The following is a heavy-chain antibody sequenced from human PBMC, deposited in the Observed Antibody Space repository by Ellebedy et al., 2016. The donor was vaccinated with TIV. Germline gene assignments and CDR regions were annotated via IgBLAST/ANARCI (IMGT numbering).Heavy chain of an antibody. CDR3: ARGVRLCSGGSCYSTISYYYYGMDV. Sequence: AASVKVSCKASGYTFSNYFMHWVRQAPGQGLEWMGIINPSGGSTSYAQKFQGRVTMTRDTSTSTVYMELSSLRSEDTAVYYCARGVRLCSGGSCYSTISYYYYGMDVWGQGTTVTVSS. CDR1: GYTFSNYF. D-gene: IGHD2-15*01. CDR2: INPSGGST. V-gene: IGHV1-46*01. J-gene: IGHJ6*02.